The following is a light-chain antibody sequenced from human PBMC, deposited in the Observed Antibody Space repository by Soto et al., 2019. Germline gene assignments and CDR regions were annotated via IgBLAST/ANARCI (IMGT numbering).Light chain of an antibody. CDR1: QSVSSN. Sequence: EIRMTQSPATLSVSPGERATLSCRASQSVSSNLAWYQQKPGQAPRLLIYGASTRATGIPDRFSGSGSGTEFTLTINSLQSEDFAVYYCQKFDRWPWTFGQGTKVEIK. CDR2: GAS. CDR3: QKFDRWPWT. J-gene: IGKJ1*01. V-gene: IGKV3-15*01.